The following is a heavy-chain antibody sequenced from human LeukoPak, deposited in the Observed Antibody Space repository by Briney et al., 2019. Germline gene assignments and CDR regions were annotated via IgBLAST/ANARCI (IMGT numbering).Heavy chain of an antibody. CDR2: INPNSGGT. V-gene: IGHV1-2*02. Sequence: ASVKVSCKASGYTFTGYHMHWVRQAPGQGLEWMGWINPNSGGTNYAQKFQGRVTTTRDTSISTAYMELSRLRSDDTAVYYCARGGWATVTTAVFDPWGQGTLVTVSS. CDR3: ARGGWATVTTAVFDP. CDR1: GYTFTGYH. D-gene: IGHD4-17*01. J-gene: IGHJ5*02.